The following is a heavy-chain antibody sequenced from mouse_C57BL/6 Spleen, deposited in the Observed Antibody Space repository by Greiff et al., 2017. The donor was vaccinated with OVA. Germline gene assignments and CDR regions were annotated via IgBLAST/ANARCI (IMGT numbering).Heavy chain of an antibody. V-gene: IGHV1-19*01. Sequence: EVQLQQSGPVLVKPGASVKMSCKASGYTFTDYYMNWVKQSHGKSLEWIGVINPYNGGTSYNQKFKGKATLTVGKSTSTAYIAINSLTSDITAVCYCASSPYDYADVAYIDVWGTGTTVTVSS. CDR1: GYTFTDYY. CDR3: ASSPYDYADVAYIDV. J-gene: IGHJ1*03. D-gene: IGHD2-4*01. CDR2: INPYNGGT.